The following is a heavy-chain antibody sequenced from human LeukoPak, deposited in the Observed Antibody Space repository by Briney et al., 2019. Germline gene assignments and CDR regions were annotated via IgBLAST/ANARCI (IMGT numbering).Heavy chain of an antibody. CDR3: ARVRTGAFDI. CDR1: GFTFSSYA. J-gene: IGHJ3*02. V-gene: IGHV3-30-3*01. D-gene: IGHD1-14*01. Sequence: RALRLSCAASGFTFSSYAMHWVRQAPGKGLEWVAVISYDGSNKYYADSVKGRFTISRDNSKNTLYLQMNSLRAEDTAVYYCARVRTGAFDIWGQGTMVTVSS. CDR2: ISYDGSNK.